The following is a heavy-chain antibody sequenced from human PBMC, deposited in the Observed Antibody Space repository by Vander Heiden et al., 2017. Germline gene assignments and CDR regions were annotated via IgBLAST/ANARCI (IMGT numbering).Heavy chain of an antibody. D-gene: IGHD5-18*01. CDR1: GDSVSSNSAA. CDR3: ARDPEGDSYGLSTYGMDV. Sequence: QVQLQQSGPGLVKPSQTLSLTCAISGDSVSSNSAAWNWIRQSPSRGLEWLGRTDYRSKWYNDYAVSGKSRSTINPDTSKNQFSRQLNSVTTEETAVYYCARDPEGDSYGLSTYGMDVWGQGTTVTVFS. J-gene: IGHJ6*02. V-gene: IGHV6-1*01. CDR2: TDYRSKWYN.